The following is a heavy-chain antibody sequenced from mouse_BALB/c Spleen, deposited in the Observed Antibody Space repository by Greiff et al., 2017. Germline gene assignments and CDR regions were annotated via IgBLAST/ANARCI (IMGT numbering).Heavy chain of an antibody. J-gene: IGHJ1*01. CDR1: GYTFTDYW. Sequence: QVQLQQPGAELVMPGASVKMSCKASGYTFTDYWMHWVKQRPGQGLEWIGAIDTSDSYTSYNQKFKGKATLTVDESSSTAYMQLSSLTSEDSAVYYCARLGGDWCLDVWGEGTTVTVSS. CDR2: IDTSDSYT. V-gene: IGHV1-69*01. CDR3: ARLGGDWCLDV.